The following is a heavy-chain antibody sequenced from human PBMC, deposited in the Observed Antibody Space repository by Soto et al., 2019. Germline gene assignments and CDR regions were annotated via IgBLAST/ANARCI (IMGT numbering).Heavy chain of an antibody. V-gene: IGHV3-23*01. CDR1: GFTFSSYA. CDR3: AKKLVGGDSYYYFDY. D-gene: IGHD2-21*02. CDR2: ISGSGGTT. J-gene: IGHJ4*02. Sequence: EVQLLESGGGLVQPGGSLRLSCAASGFTFSSYAMSWVRQAPGKGLEWVSSISGSGGTTYYADSVRGRFTITRDNSKNTQYLQMNGLRAEDTAKDYCAKKLVGGDSYYYFDYWGQGTLVTVSS.